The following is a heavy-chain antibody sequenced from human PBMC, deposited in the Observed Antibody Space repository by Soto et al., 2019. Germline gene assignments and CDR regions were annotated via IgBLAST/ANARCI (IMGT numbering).Heavy chain of an antibody. J-gene: IGHJ1*01. Sequence: QSGGSLRPPCAPSGFHSRYYWIQVFRQSPGKGLEWVSRIDPDGTTTNYADSVKGRFSVSRDNAKKTIYLQMNSLTADDTALYYCARGPRPSSAGTGAYWGQGTLVTV. V-gene: IGHV3-74*01. CDR3: ARGPRPSSAGTGAY. CDR1: GFHSRYYW. CDR2: IDPDGTTT. D-gene: IGHD1-1*01.